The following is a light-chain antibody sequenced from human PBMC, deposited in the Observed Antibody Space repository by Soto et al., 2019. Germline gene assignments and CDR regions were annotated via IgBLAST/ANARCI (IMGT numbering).Light chain of an antibody. V-gene: IGLV1-51*01. J-gene: IGLJ3*02. Sequence: QSVLTQPPSVSAAPGQRVTISCSGTRSNVGNNYASWYRQFPRTAPKRLIFDDNKRPSGIPDRFSGFKSGTSATLGITGLQTGDEADYYCAAWDRSLRVVLFGGGTKLTVL. CDR3: AAWDRSLRVVL. CDR1: RSNVGNNY. CDR2: DDN.